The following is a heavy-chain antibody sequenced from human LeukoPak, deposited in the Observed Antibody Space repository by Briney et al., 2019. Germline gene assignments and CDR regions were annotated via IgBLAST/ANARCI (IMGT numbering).Heavy chain of an antibody. CDR3: AKREYSYGLYYFDY. Sequence: GGSLRLSCAASGFTFSSYAMSWVRQAPGKGLEWVSAISGSGGSTYYADSVKGRFTISRDNSKNTLYLQMNSLRAEDSAVYYCAKREYSYGLYYFDYWGQGTLVTVSS. D-gene: IGHD5-18*01. J-gene: IGHJ4*02. CDR1: GFTFSSYA. CDR2: ISGSGGST. V-gene: IGHV3-23*01.